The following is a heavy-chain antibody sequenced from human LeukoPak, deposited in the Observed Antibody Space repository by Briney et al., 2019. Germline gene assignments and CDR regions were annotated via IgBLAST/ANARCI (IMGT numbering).Heavy chain of an antibody. D-gene: IGHD4-11*01. CDR1: GGSFSGYY. CDR2: INHSGST. CDR3: ARRTTVTIPFGY. Sequence: SETLSLTCAVYGGSFSGYYWSWIRQLPGKGLEWIGEINHSGSTNYNPSLKSRVTISVDKSKNQFSLKLSSVTAADTAVYYCARRTTVTIPFGYWGQGTLVTVSS. V-gene: IGHV4-34*01. J-gene: IGHJ4*02.